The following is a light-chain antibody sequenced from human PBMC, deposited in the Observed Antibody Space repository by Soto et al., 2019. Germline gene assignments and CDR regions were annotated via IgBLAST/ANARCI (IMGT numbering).Light chain of an antibody. J-gene: IGKJ5*01. CDR3: QKRSKWPIT. CDR1: QSVSSN. CDR2: DAS. Sequence: EIVMTQSPATLSVSPGERVTLSCRASQSVSSNLAWYQQKPGQAPRLLIYDASSRPTDIPARFSGSGSGTDFTLTISSLEPEDFSLYYCQKRSKWPITFGQGTRLESK. V-gene: IGKV3-11*01.